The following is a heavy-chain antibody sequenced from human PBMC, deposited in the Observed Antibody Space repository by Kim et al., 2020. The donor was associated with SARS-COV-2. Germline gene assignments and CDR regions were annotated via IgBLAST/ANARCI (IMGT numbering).Heavy chain of an antibody. J-gene: IGHJ5*02. CDR2: LTLIFDTA. Sequence: SVKVSCKASGDIFSNYSISWVRQAPGQGLEWMGGLTLIFDTAAYAQKFQGRVTITADKSTSTAYMEMTRLTSEDTAVYYCVGTFGMSSWFDPWGQGTLVTVSS. CDR1: GDIFSNYS. V-gene: IGHV1-69*06. CDR3: VGTFGMSSWFDP. D-gene: IGHD1-20*01.